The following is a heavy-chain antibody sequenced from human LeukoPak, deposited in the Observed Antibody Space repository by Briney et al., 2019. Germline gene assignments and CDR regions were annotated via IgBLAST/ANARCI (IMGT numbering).Heavy chain of an antibody. CDR1: GFTFSNYN. Sequence: GGSLRLSCAASGFTFSNYNMNWVRQAPGKGLEWVSYISSSSSTIYYADSVKGRFTISRDNAKNSLYLQMNSLRAEDTAVFYCARGGGEVDYWGQGTLVTVSS. CDR2: ISSSSSTI. D-gene: IGHD3-16*01. V-gene: IGHV3-48*04. CDR3: ARGGGEVDY. J-gene: IGHJ4*02.